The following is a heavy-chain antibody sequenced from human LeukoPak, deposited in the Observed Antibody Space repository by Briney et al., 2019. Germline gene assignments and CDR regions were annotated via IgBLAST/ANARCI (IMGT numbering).Heavy chain of an antibody. D-gene: IGHD1-26*01. CDR1: GGSISSYY. J-gene: IGHJ4*02. CDR3: ARDSVGATTFMLFDY. Sequence: SETLSLTCTVSGGSISSYYWSWIRQPPGKGLEWIGYIYYSGSTNYNPSLRSRVTISVDTSKNQFSLKLSSVTAADTAVYYCARDSVGATTFMLFDYWGQGTLVTVSS. CDR2: IYYSGST. V-gene: IGHV4-59*01.